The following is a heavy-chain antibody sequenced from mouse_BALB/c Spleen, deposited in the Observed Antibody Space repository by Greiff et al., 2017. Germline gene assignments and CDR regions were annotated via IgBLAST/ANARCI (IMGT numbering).Heavy chain of an antibody. CDR3: ARHDGYLYYFDY. D-gene: IGHD2-3*01. CDR2: ISSGGGST. Sequence: VQLKESGGGLVKPGGSLKLSCAASGFAFSSYDMSWVRQTPEKRLEWVAYISSGGGSTYYPDTVKGRFTISRDNAKNTLYLQMSSLKSEDTAMYYCARHDGYLYYFDYWGQGTTLTVSS. CDR1: GFAFSSYD. V-gene: IGHV5-12-1*01. J-gene: IGHJ2*01.